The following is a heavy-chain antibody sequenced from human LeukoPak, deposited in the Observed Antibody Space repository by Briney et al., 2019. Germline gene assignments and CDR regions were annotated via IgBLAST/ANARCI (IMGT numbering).Heavy chain of an antibody. CDR2: IYYSGST. CDR1: GGSISSYY. D-gene: IGHD6-19*01. J-gene: IGHJ4*02. CDR3: ARYSSGWAYVDY. V-gene: IGHV4-59*01. Sequence: PSETLSLTCTVSGGSISSYYWSWLRQPPGKGLEWIGYIYYSGSTNYNPSLKSRVTISVDTSKNQFSLKLSSVTAADAAVYYCARYSSGWAYVDYWGQGALVTVSS.